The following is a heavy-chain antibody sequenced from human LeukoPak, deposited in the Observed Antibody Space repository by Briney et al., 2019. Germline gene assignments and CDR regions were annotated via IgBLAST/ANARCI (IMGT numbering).Heavy chain of an antibody. CDR1: GGSFSGYY. CDR2: INHSGST. J-gene: IGHJ6*03. Sequence: SETLSLTCAVYGGSFSGYYWSWIRQPPGKGLEWIGEINHSGSTNYNPSLKSRVTISVDTSKNQFSLKLSSVTAADTAVYYCARGRRLLYYYYYYMDVRGKGTTVTVSS. V-gene: IGHV4-34*01. D-gene: IGHD5-18*01. CDR3: ARGRRLLYYYYYYMDV.